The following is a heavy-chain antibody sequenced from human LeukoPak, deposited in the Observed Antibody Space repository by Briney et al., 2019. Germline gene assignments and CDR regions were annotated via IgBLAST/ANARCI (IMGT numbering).Heavy chain of an antibody. J-gene: IGHJ4*02. CDR2: ISSSSSYI. CDR1: GFTFSSYS. Sequence: GGSLRLSCAASGFTFSSYSMNWARQAPGKGLEWVSSISSSSSYIYYADSVKGRFTISRDNAKNSLYLQMNSLRAEDTAVYYCAGVRCSGGSCYSVSSDYWGQGTLVTVSS. CDR3: AGVRCSGGSCYSVSSDY. D-gene: IGHD2-15*01. V-gene: IGHV3-21*01.